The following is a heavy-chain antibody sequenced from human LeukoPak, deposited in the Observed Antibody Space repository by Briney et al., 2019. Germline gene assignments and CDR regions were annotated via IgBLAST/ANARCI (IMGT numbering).Heavy chain of an antibody. J-gene: IGHJ5*02. D-gene: IGHD2-15*01. V-gene: IGHV4-4*07. CDR2: IYTNGGT. Sequence: SETLSLTRTVSGDYISSNYWTWLRQPARKGLEWIGRIYTNGGTNYNPSLKSRVTMSLDTSKKQFALKLSSVTAADTAVYYCAREKPVPGSGDIVVVIPATWGQGTLVTVSS. CDR1: GDYISSNY. CDR3: AREKPVPGSGDIVVVIPAT.